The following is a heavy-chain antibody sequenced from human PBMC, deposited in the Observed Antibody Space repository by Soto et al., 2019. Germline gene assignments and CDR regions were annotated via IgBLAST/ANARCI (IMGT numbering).Heavy chain of an antibody. J-gene: IGHJ6*02. Sequence: TSETLSLTYAVYGGSFRDFYWSWLRQTPEKGLEWIGEINHSGDTKYNPSLESRVTISVDTSKNQFSLKVNFVTPADTAVYYCARTGGMDVWGPGATVTVSS. V-gene: IGHV4-34*01. CDR2: INHSGDT. CDR1: GGSFRDFY. CDR3: ARTGGMDV.